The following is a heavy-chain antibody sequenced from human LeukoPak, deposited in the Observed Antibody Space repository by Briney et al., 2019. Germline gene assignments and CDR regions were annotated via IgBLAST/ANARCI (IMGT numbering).Heavy chain of an antibody. D-gene: IGHD2-21*02. Sequence: PSETLSLTCTVSGGSISSYYWNWIRQLPGMGLEWIGYIYSTGSTNYNPSPRGRVIISLDTSKNQFSLELSSVTAADTALYYCARRSVVTAINFDTFDIWGQGTMVTVSS. CDR1: GGSISSYY. CDR2: IYSTGST. CDR3: ARRSVVTAINFDTFDI. V-gene: IGHV4-59*08. J-gene: IGHJ3*02.